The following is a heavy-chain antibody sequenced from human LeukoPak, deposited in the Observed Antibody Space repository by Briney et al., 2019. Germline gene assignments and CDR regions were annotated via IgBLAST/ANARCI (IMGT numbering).Heavy chain of an antibody. Sequence: PSETLSLTCTVSGGSISSGSYYWSWIRQPAGKGLEWIGRIYTSGSTNYNPSLKSRVTISVDTSKNQFSLKLSSVTAADPAVYYCARDGCTSTSCYTVRSAFDIWGQGTMVTVSS. CDR1: GGSISSGSYY. J-gene: IGHJ3*02. CDR3: ARDGCTSTSCYTVRSAFDI. V-gene: IGHV4-61*02. D-gene: IGHD2-2*02. CDR2: IYTSGST.